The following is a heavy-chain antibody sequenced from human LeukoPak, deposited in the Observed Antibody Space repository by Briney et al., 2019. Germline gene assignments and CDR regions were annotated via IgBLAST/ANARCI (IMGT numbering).Heavy chain of an antibody. CDR2: IYHSGST. CDR1: GYSISSGYY. J-gene: IGHJ6*03. V-gene: IGHV4-38-2*01. CDR3: AGYSGSYYRYYYYMDV. Sequence: SETLSLTCAVSGYSISSGYYWGWIRQPPGKGLEWLGSIYHSGSTFYNPSLMSRVTISVDTSKNQFSLKLSSVTAADTAVYYCAGYSGSYYRYYYYMDVWGKGTTVTVSS. D-gene: IGHD1-26*01.